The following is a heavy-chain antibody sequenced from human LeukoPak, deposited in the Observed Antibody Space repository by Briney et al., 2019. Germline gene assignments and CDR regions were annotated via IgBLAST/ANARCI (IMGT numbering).Heavy chain of an antibody. J-gene: IGHJ4*02. Sequence: SETLSLTCTVSGGSISSYYWSWIRQPPGKGLEWIGYIYYSGSTNYNPSLKSRVTISVDTSKNQFSLKLSSVTAADTAVYYCARGTRENYYDSSGYSFDYWGQGTLVTVSS. CDR1: GGSISSYY. CDR2: IYYSGST. D-gene: IGHD3-22*01. CDR3: ARGTRENYYDSSGYSFDY. V-gene: IGHV4-59*01.